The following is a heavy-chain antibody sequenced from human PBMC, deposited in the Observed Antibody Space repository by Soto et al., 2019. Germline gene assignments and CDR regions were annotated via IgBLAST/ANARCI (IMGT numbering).Heavy chain of an antibody. V-gene: IGHV1-69*13. Sequence: SLKFSFKAGGSTFPGNTISWVRQAPEQGLEFVGGIIPIFGTANYAQKFQGRVTITADESTSTAYMELSSLRSEDTAVYYCARDETAIVVVPAAKDYYYYGMDVWGQGTTVTVSS. CDR3: ARDETAIVVVPAAKDYYYYGMDV. CDR1: GSTFPGNT. J-gene: IGHJ6*02. CDR2: IIPIFGTA. D-gene: IGHD2-2*01.